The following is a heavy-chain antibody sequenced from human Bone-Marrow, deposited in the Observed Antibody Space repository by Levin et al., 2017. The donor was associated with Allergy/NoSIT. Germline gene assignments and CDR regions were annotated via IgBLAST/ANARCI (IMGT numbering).Heavy chain of an antibody. Sequence: SQTLSLTCAVYGGSFSGYYWSWIRQPPGKGLEWIGEINHSGSTNYNPSLKSRVTISVDTSKNQFSLKLSSVTAADTAVYYCARRRRLRLLIYGMDVWGQGTTVTVSS. CDR3: ARRRRLRLLIYGMDV. D-gene: IGHD3-3*01. J-gene: IGHJ6*02. CDR1: GGSFSGYY. V-gene: IGHV4-34*01. CDR2: INHSGST.